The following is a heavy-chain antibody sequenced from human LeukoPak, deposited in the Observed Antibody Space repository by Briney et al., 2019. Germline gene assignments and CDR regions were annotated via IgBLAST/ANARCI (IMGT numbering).Heavy chain of an antibody. V-gene: IGHV3-43D*04. CDR3: AKDSAYYESIGYYYMDV. CDR2: ISWDGGST. CDR1: GFTFDDYA. Sequence: GGSLRLSCAASGFTFDDYAMHWVRQAPGKGLEWVSLISWDGGSTYYADSVKGRFTISGDNSKNSLYLQMNSLRAEDTALYYCAKDSAYYESIGYYYMDVWGKGTTVTVSS. J-gene: IGHJ6*03. D-gene: IGHD3-22*01.